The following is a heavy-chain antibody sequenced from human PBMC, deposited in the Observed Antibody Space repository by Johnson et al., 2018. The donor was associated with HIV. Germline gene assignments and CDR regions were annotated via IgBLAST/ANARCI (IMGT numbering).Heavy chain of an antibody. Sequence: QVQLVESGGGVVQPGRSLRLSCAASGFTFSSYGMHWVRQAPGKGLEWVAVIWYDGSNKYYADSVKGRFTISRENSKNTLYLQMNSLRAEDTAVYYCAKDRAIYSSRAVVAFDIWGQGTMVTVSS. CDR2: IWYDGSNK. V-gene: IGHV3-33*06. J-gene: IGHJ3*02. CDR3: AKDRAIYSSRAVVAFDI. CDR1: GFTFSSYG. D-gene: IGHD6-13*01.